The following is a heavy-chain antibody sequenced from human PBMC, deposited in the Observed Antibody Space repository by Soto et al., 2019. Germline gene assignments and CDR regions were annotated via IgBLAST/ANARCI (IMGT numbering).Heavy chain of an antibody. Sequence: GGSLRLSCAASGLTVSNAYMAWVRQAPGMGLEWVSVIYDNGTTYYADSVKGRFTISRDTSTNTLSLQMDSLRAEDTAVYYCVRPLPSGRNYGLDVWGQ. CDR1: GLTVSNAY. D-gene: IGHD3-10*01. V-gene: IGHV3-53*01. J-gene: IGHJ6*02. CDR3: VRPLPSGRNYGLDV. CDR2: IYDNGTT.